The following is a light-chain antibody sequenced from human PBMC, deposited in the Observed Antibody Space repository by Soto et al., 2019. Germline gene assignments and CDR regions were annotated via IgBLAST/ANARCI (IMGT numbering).Light chain of an antibody. CDR2: KVS. Sequence: QSALAQPASLSRSPGQSITISCTGTSRDFGSYHLVSWYQHQSGKAPKLIIYKVSQWPSGVSDRFSASKSGNTASLTISGLQAEDEADYYCCSYAGSNWGYVFGTGTKVTV. V-gene: IGLV2-23*02. CDR3: CSYAGSNWGYV. J-gene: IGLJ1*01. CDR1: SRDFGSYHL.